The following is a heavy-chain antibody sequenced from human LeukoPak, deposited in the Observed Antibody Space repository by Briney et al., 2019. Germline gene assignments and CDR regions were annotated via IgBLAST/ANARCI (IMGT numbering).Heavy chain of an antibody. D-gene: IGHD3-22*01. V-gene: IGHV3-74*01. Sequence: GGSLRLSCAASGFTFSSYWMHWVRQAPGKGLVWVSRINSDGSSTSYADSVKGRFTISRDNAKNTLYLQMNSLRAEDTAVYFCARVGVWYYDSGHYREDNWGQGTLVTVSS. CDR1: GFTFSSYW. J-gene: IGHJ4*02. CDR2: INSDGSST. CDR3: ARVGVWYYDSGHYREDN.